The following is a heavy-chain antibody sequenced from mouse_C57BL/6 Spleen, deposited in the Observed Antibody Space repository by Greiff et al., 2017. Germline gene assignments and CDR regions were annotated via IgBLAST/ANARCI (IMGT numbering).Heavy chain of an antibody. CDR2: IYPGDGDT. Sequence: VQLQESGAELVKPGASVKISCKASGYAFSSYWMNWVKQRPGKGLEWIGQIYPGDGDTNYNGKFKGKATLTADKSSSTAYMQLSSLTSEDSAVYFCAGSRGLGYNYFDYWGQGTTLTVSS. CDR3: AGSRGLGYNYFDY. J-gene: IGHJ2*01. CDR1: GYAFSSYW. V-gene: IGHV1-80*01. D-gene: IGHD2-2*01.